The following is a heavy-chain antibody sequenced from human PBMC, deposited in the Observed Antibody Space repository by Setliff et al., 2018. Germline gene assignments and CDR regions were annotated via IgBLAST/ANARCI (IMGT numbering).Heavy chain of an antibody. D-gene: IGHD1-26*01. CDR3: ARESAPHGVRGVGGFDI. J-gene: IGHJ3*02. V-gene: IGHV3-13*01. CDR2: IGPSGAT. Sequence: GESLRLSCAASGFTFSTYDLHWVRQVPGKGLEWVSSIGPSGATFYTGSVKGRFTISRENAKNSLYLQMNSLRAGDTAVYYCARESAPHGVRGVGGFDIWGQGTMVTVSS. CDR1: GFTFSTYD.